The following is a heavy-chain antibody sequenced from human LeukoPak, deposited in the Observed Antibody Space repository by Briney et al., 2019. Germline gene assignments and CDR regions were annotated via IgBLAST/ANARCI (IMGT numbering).Heavy chain of an antibody. CDR3: VRMQSLGWFDP. CDR2: IYPDGST. V-gene: IGHV4-4*07. D-gene: IGHD3-16*01. CDR1: GGSISNYY. Sequence: SETLSLTCTVSGGSISNYYWSWIRQPAGKGLEWIGRIYPDGSTNYNSSLKSRVTMSIDMSKNQFSLNLSSATAADTAVYYCVRMQSLGWFDPWGQGSLITVSS. J-gene: IGHJ5*02.